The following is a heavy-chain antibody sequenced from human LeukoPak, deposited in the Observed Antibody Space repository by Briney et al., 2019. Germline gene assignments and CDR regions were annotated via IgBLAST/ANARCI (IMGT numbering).Heavy chain of an antibody. J-gene: IGHJ4*02. CDR1: GFTFSNYW. CDR2: INSGGSST. D-gene: IGHD7-27*01. CDR3: VGITGAEFDY. V-gene: IGHV3-74*01. Sequence: PGESLRLSCAASGFTFSNYWMHGVRPAPGQGRVWVSCINSGGSSTTYADTVKGRFTISRENAKNTLLIQMNSLSAEETVVYYCVGITGAEFDYWGQGTLVTVSS.